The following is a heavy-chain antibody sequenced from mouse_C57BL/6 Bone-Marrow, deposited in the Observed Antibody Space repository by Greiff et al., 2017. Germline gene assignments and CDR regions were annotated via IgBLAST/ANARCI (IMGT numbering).Heavy chain of an antibody. D-gene: IGHD1-1*01. CDR1: GFKIKDDY. CDR3: TTLLITTLDY. Sequence: EVQLQQSGAELVRPGASVKLSCTASGFKIKDDYMHWVKQRPEQGLEWIGWIDPENGDTEYASKFQGKATITADTSSNTAYLQLSSLTSEDTAVYYCTTLLITTLDYWGQGTSVTVSS. CDR2: IDPENGDT. J-gene: IGHJ4*01. V-gene: IGHV14-4*01.